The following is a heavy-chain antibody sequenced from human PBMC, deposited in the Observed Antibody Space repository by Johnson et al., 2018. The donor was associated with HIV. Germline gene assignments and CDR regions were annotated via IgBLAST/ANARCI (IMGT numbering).Heavy chain of an antibody. D-gene: IGHD5-18*01. CDR3: ARVTHSYGYWGAFDI. CDR1: GFKLYEYD. J-gene: IGHJ3*02. Sequence: VQLVESGGGVVQPGGSLRLSCAASGFKLYEYDVSWVRQVPGKGLEWVSGINWCGGGTTYADSVKGRFTISRANSKNTLYLQMNSLRAGDTAVYYCARVTHSYGYWGAFDIWGQGTMVTVSS. V-gene: IGHV3-20*04. CDR2: INWCGGGT.